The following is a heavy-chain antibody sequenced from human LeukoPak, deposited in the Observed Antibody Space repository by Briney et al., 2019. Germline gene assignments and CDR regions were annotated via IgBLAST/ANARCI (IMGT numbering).Heavy chain of an antibody. Sequence: PGGSLRLSCAASGFTFSNYAVSWVRQAPGKGLEWVSGITARADSTYYADSVKGRVTISRDNSKNTLFLQLNSLRAEDAAVYYCAKTYMWSIDAFHIWGQGTMVTVSS. J-gene: IGHJ3*02. D-gene: IGHD2-8*02. CDR3: AKTYMWSIDAFHI. CDR1: GFTFSNYA. CDR2: ITARADST. V-gene: IGHV3-23*01.